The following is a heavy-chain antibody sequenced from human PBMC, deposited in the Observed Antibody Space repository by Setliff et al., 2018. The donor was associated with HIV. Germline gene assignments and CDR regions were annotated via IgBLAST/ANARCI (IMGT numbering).Heavy chain of an antibody. D-gene: IGHD4-17*01. V-gene: IGHV4-38-2*01. CDR2: IWHSGNT. CDR1: GYSISSGYF. Sequence: KASETLSLTCSVSGYSISSGYFWGWIRQPPGKGLEWIGSIWHSGNTYYNPSLRSRVTISVDTSKNQFSLKLSSVTAADTAVYYCARGTTLNVVPDAFDIWGQGTMVTVSS. CDR3: ARGTTLNVVPDAFDI. J-gene: IGHJ3*02.